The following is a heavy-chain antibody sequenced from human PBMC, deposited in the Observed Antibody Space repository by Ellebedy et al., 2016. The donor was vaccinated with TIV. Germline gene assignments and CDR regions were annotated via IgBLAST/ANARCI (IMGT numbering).Heavy chain of an antibody. CDR2: IRYDGSNK. Sequence: GESLKISCAASGFTFSSYGMHWVRQAPGKGLEWVAFIRYDGSNKYYADYVKGRFNISRDNSKNTLYLQMNSLRAEDTAVYYCAKDENLVVVAATPHYWGQGTLVTVSS. CDR1: GFTFSSYG. CDR3: AKDENLVVVAATPHY. J-gene: IGHJ4*02. V-gene: IGHV3-30*02. D-gene: IGHD2-15*01.